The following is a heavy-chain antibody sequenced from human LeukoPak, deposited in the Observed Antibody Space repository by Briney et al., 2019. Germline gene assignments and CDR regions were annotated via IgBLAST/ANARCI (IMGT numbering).Heavy chain of an antibody. D-gene: IGHD6-13*01. Sequence: GGSLRLSCAASGFTFSSYSMNWVRQAPGKGLEWVSSISSSSSYIYYADSVKGRFTISRDNAKNSLYLQMNSLRAEDTAVYYCAGAVSSWYPYYYYYMDVWGKGTTVTVSS. J-gene: IGHJ6*03. CDR3: AGAVSSWYPYYYYYMDV. CDR1: GFTFSSYS. CDR2: ISSSSSYI. V-gene: IGHV3-21*01.